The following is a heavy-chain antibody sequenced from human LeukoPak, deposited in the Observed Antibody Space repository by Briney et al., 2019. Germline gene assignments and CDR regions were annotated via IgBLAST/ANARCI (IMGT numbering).Heavy chain of an antibody. CDR1: GFTFRNYA. D-gene: IGHD6-6*01. J-gene: IGHJ4*01. CDR2: ISGSGGST. Sequence: GRSLRLSCAASGFTFRNYAMTWVRQAPGKGLEWVSEISGSGGSTYYADSAKGRFTISRDNSKNTLYLQMNSLGAEDSALYYCAKDKGSSPDYYFDYWGHGTLVTVSS. CDR3: AKDKGSSPDYYFDY. V-gene: IGHV3-23*01.